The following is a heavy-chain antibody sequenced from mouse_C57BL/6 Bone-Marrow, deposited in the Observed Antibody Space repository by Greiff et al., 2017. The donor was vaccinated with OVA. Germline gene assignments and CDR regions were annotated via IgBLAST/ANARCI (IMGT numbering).Heavy chain of an antibody. J-gene: IGHJ2*01. CDR1: GYTFPSYW. CDR2: IHPNSGST. Sequence: QVQLQQPGAELVKPGASVKLSCKASGYTFPSYWMHWVKRRPGQGLEWIGMIHPNSGSTNYNEKFKSKATLTVEKSSSTAYMQLSSLTSEDSAVYYCARQGDYDGIDYWGQGTTLTVSS. D-gene: IGHD2-4*01. V-gene: IGHV1-64*01. CDR3: ARQGDYDGIDY.